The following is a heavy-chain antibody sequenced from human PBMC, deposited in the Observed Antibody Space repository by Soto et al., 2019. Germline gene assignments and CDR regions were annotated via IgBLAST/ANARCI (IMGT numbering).Heavy chain of an antibody. CDR3: ARVRNGDWYFDS. Sequence: EVQLVEAGGGLVQPGGSLRLSCAASGFTFSTYWMHWVRQVPGKGLVWVSRINIDGSTTSYADSVRGRFTISRDNAKDTVYLQMNGLRAEDTAVYYCARVRNGDWYFDSWGQGTLVTVSS. V-gene: IGHV3-74*01. D-gene: IGHD4-17*01. CDR2: INIDGSTT. J-gene: IGHJ4*02. CDR1: GFTFSTYW.